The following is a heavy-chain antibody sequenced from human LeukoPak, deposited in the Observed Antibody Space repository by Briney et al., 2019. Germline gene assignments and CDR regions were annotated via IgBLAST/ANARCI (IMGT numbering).Heavy chain of an antibody. J-gene: IGHJ4*02. D-gene: IGHD3-10*01. Sequence: ASVNVSRKLSGYAFTSYYVHWVRQAAGPGLASLGIINPSGGGGSYAQKFQGRVTMTTDTSTSTVYMELSSLRSEDTAVYDCARGNYYGSGSYYESDYWGQGTLVTVSS. V-gene: IGHV1-46*01. CDR2: INPSGGGG. CDR1: GYAFTSYY. CDR3: ARGNYYGSGSYYESDY.